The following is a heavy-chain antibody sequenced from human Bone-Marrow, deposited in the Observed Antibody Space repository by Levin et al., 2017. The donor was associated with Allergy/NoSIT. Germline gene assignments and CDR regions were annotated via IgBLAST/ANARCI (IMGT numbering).Heavy chain of an antibody. J-gene: IGHJ4*02. V-gene: IGHV3-49*04. Sequence: GESLKISCTASGFTFGDYAMSWVRQAPGKGLEWVGFIRSKAYGGTTEYAASVKGRFTISRDDSKSIAYLQMNSLKTEDTAVYYCTRSGPSDIVVVVAATLFDYWGQGTLVTVSS. CDR1: GFTFGDYA. CDR2: IRSKAYGGTT. D-gene: IGHD2-15*01. CDR3: TRSGPSDIVVVVAATLFDY.